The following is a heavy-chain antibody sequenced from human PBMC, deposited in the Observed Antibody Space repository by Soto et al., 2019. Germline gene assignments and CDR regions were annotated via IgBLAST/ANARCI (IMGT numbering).Heavy chain of an antibody. V-gene: IGHV4-38-2*01. CDR1: GYSVSSGYY. J-gene: IGHJ4*02. Sequence: SETLSLTCAVSGYSVSSGYYWAWIRQSPGKGLEWLGSVSHSGSTYYNPSLKSRVTMSVDTSKNQISLNLISVTAADTALYYCARVHTSGSGCDYWGQGTLVTVSS. D-gene: IGHD5-12*01. CDR2: VSHSGST. CDR3: ARVHTSGSGCDY.